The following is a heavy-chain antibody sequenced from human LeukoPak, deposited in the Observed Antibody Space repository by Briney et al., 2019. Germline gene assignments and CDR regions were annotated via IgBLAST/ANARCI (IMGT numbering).Heavy chain of an antibody. CDR1: GGSFSGYY. CDR3: ARHQGSGYSPFDY. Sequence: SETLSLTCAVYGGSFSGYYWSWIRQPPGKGLEWIGYIYYSGSTNYNPSLKSRVTISVDTSKNQFSLKLSFVTAADTAVYYCARHQGSGYSPFDYWGQGTLVTVSS. V-gene: IGHV4-59*08. J-gene: IGHJ4*02. D-gene: IGHD3-22*01. CDR2: IYYSGST.